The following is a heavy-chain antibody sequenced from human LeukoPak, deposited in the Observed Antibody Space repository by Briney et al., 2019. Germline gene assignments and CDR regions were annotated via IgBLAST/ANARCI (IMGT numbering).Heavy chain of an antibody. J-gene: IGHJ3*02. CDR1: GYTFTSCG. D-gene: IGHD3-10*01. CDR3: SRENLWFGEFPDAFDI. Sequence: ASVKVSCKAAGYTFTSCGISWVRQAPGQGLEWMGWISAYNGNTNYAQKLQGRVIMTTDTSTSTAYMELRSLRTDATAVVYCSRENLWFGEFPDAFDIWGQGTMVTVSS. V-gene: IGHV1-18*01. CDR2: ISAYNGNT.